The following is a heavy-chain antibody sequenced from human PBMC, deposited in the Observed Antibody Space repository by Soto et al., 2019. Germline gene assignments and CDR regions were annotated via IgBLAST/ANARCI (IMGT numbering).Heavy chain of an antibody. CDR3: ARGSYSSPSYYYYGMDV. J-gene: IGHJ6*02. CDR2: IIPIFGTA. V-gene: IGHV1-69*13. CDR1: GGTFSSYA. Sequence: SVKVSCKASGGTFSSYAISWVRQAPGQGLEWMGGIIPIFGTANYAQKFQGRVTITADESTSTAYMELSSLRSEDTAVYYCARGSYSSPSYYYYGMDVWGQGTTVTVS. D-gene: IGHD4-4*01.